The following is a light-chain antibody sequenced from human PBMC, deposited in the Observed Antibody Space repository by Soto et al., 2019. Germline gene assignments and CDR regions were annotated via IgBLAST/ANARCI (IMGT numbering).Light chain of an antibody. Sequence: EMVMTQAPFTLSVSPWESATLSCMASQSVISNLACYQQKPGQAPRLLIYGASTRATVIPDRFSGSGSGTEFTLTISSLQSGDFAVYYCQQYNRWPFTFGPGTKVDIK. CDR3: QQYNRWPFT. J-gene: IGKJ3*01. CDR1: QSVISN. V-gene: IGKV3-15*01. CDR2: GAS.